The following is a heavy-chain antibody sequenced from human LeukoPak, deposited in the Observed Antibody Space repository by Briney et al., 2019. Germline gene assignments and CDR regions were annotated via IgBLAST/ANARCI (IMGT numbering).Heavy chain of an antibody. CDR1: GFTFSSYA. CDR2: ISGSGGST. CDR3: ARRIQLWSAFDY. J-gene: IGHJ4*02. D-gene: IGHD5-18*01. V-gene: IGHV3-23*01. Sequence: GGSLRLSCAASGFTFSSYAMSWVRQAPGKGLEWVPAISGSGGSTYYADSVKGRFTISRDNSKNTLYLQMNSLRAEDTAVYYCARRIQLWSAFDYWGQGTLVTVSS.